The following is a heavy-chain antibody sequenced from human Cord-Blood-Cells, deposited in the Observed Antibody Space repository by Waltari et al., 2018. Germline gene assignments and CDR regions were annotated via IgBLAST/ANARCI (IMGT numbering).Heavy chain of an antibody. D-gene: IGHD6-13*01. CDR2: IYYSGST. CDR1: GGSISSSSYY. V-gene: IGHV4-39*01. J-gene: IGHJ3*02. Sequence: QLQLQESGPGLVKPSETLSLPCTVSGGSISSSSYYWGWIRQPPGKGLEWIESIYYSGSTYYNPSLKSRVTISVDTSKNQFSLKLSSVTAADTAVYYCARQVIAAADAFDIWGQGTMVTVSS. CDR3: ARQVIAAADAFDI.